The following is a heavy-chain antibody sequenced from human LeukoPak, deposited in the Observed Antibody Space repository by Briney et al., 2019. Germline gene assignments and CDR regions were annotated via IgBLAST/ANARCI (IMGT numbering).Heavy chain of an antibody. CDR2: MNPNSGNT. CDR3: ARATTTWSRQYYMDV. Sequence: ASVKVSCKASGYTFTSYDINWARQATGQGLEWMGWMNPNSGNTGYAQKFQGRVTMTRNTSISTAYMELSSLRSEDTAVYYCARATTTWSRQYYMDVWGKGTTVTVSS. D-gene: IGHD4-17*01. J-gene: IGHJ6*03. CDR1: GYTFTSYD. V-gene: IGHV1-8*01.